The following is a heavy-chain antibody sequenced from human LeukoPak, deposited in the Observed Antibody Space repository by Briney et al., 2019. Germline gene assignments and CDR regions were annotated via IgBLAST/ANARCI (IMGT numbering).Heavy chain of an antibody. D-gene: IGHD6-19*01. CDR3: ARDGGIAVADY. V-gene: IGHV3-66*01. J-gene: IGHJ4*02. CDR2: IYNDGTT. CDR1: GFTGSFNY. Sequence: PGGSLRLSCAASGFTGSFNYMSWVRQAPGKGLEWISVIYNDGTTYYADSVKGRFTISRDNAKNSLYLQMNSLRAEDTAVYYCARDGGIAVADYWAREPWSPSPQ.